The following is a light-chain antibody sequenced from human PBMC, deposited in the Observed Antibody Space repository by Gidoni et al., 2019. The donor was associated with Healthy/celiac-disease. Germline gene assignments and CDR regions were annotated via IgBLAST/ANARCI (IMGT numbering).Light chain of an antibody. J-gene: IGKJ4*01. CDR3: QQYGSSPQACT. CDR1: PSVSSSY. Sequence: EMVLTQSPGTLSLSQGERATLSCRASPSVSSSYLAWYQQKPGQAPSLLIYGASSRATGIPDRFSVSGSGTGFTLTISSLEPEDFAVYFCQQYGSSPQACTFGGGTKVEIK. CDR2: GAS. V-gene: IGKV3-20*01.